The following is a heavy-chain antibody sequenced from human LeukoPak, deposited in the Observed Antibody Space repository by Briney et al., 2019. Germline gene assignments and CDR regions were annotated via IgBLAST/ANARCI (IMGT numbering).Heavy chain of an antibody. Sequence: ASVKVSCKASGYTFTSYGISWARQAPGQGLEWMGWMNPNSGNTGYAQKFQGRVTITRNTSISTAYMELSSLRSEDTAVYYCARDKIYYFDYWGQGTLVTVSS. D-gene: IGHD2-15*01. J-gene: IGHJ4*02. CDR1: GYTFTSYG. V-gene: IGHV1-8*03. CDR3: ARDKIYYFDY. CDR2: MNPNSGNT.